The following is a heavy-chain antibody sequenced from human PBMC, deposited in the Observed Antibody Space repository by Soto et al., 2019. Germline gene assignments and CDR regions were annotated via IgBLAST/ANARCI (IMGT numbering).Heavy chain of an antibody. V-gene: IGHV4-30-4*01. D-gene: IGHD2-21*01. CDR2: TYYSGST. Sequence: PSETLSLTCIVSGGSITSGDYYWSWIRQPPGKGLEWIGHTYYSGSTYYNPSLKSRVTISVDQSKNQFSLKLNSVTAADTAVYYCARVVVQRPFYNWSDPWGQGTLVTVSS. CDR3: ARVVVQRPFYNWSDP. J-gene: IGHJ5*02. CDR1: GGSITSGDYY.